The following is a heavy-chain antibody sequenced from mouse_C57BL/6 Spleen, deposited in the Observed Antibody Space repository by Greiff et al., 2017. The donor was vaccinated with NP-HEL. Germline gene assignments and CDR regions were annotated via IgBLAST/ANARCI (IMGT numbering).Heavy chain of an antibody. D-gene: IGHD3-3*01. CDR1: GYAFSSYW. CDR2: IYPGDGDT. V-gene: IGHV1-80*01. J-gene: IGHJ4*01. CDR3: ARRAGPYAMDY. Sequence: QVQLQQSGAELVKPGASVKISCKASGYAFSSYWMNWVKQRPGKGIEWIGQIYPGDGDTNYNGKFKGKATLTADKSSSTAYMQLSSLTSEDSAVYFCARRAGPYAMDYWGQGTSVTVSS.